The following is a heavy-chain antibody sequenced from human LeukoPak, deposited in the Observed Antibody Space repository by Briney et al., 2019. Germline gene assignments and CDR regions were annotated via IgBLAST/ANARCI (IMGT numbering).Heavy chain of an antibody. J-gene: IGHJ3*02. V-gene: IGHV1-46*01. Sequence: ASVKVSCKASGYTFTSYYMHWVRQAPGQGLEWMGIINPSGGSTSYAQKFQGRVTMTRDTSTSTVYMELSSLRSEDTAVYYCARDLNPFNWGDDAFDIWGQGTMVTVSS. CDR2: INPSGGST. CDR3: ARDLNPFNWGDDAFDI. CDR1: GYTFTSYY. D-gene: IGHD7-27*01.